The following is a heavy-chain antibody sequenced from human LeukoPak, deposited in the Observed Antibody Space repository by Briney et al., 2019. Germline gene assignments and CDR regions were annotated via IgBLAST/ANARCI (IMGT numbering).Heavy chain of an antibody. J-gene: IGHJ6*03. Sequence: SETLSLTCSVSGGSISPYYWSWIRQPPGKGLEWIAYIFHSGTTKYNPSLKSRVAISLDTPKSQFSLKLHSVTAADTAVYYCARGGYYYLDVWGGGTTVTVSS. CDR1: GGSISPYY. V-gene: IGHV4-59*01. CDR2: IFHSGTT. CDR3: ARGGYYYLDV.